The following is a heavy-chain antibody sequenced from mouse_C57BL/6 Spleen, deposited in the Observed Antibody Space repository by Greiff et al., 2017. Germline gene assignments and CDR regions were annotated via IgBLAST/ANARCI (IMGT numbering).Heavy chain of an antibody. CDR2: INPNNGGT. J-gene: IGHJ3*01. CDR1: GYTFTDYN. V-gene: IGHV1-18*01. Sequence: EVQLQQSGPELVKPGASVKIPCKASGYTFTDYNMDWVKQTHGKSLEWIGDINPNNGGTIYNQKFKGKATLTVDKSSSTAYMELRSLTSEDTAVYYWASSGYGNYFAWLAYWGQGTLVTVSA. D-gene: IGHD2-1*01. CDR3: ASSGYGNYFAWLAY.